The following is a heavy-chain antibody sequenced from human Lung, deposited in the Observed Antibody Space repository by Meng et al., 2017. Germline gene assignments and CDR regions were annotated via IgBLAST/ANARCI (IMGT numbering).Heavy chain of an antibody. V-gene: IGHV1-46*03. CDR3: ARDVRLLEAYFDY. CDR1: GYTFTSYY. J-gene: IGHJ4*02. CDR2: INSSGDYT. D-gene: IGHD6-25*01. Sequence: QVKLVQSGAEVKKTGASVTVSCKASGYTFTSYYIHWVRQAPGQGLEWMGLINSSGDYTRYAQRFQGRVTMTRDTSTSTVYMELSSLRSEDTAVYFCARDVRLLEAYFDYWGQGTLVTVSS.